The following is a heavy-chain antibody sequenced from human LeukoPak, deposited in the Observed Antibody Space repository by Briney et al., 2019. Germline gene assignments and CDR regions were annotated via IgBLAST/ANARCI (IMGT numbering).Heavy chain of an antibody. CDR2: INPSGGST. CDR3: ARVAAEVVGLPGAIGFGWLRRDYYYMDV. J-gene: IGHJ6*03. Sequence: GASVKVSCKASGGTFSSYAISWVRQAPGEGLEWMGIINPSGGSTTYAQKFQGRVTMTRDMSTSTVYMDLSSLRSEDTAVYYCARVAAEVVGLPGAIGFGWLRRDYYYMDVWGKGTTVTVSS. D-gene: IGHD2-2*02. V-gene: IGHV1-46*01. CDR1: GGTFSSYA.